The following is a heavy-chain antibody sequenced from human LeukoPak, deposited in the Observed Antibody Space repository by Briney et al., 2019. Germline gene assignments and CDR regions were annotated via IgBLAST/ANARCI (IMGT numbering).Heavy chain of an antibody. CDR2: INPNSGST. V-gene: IGHV1-2*02. D-gene: IGHD3-10*01. Sequence: ASVKVSCKASGYTFTGYYMHWVRQAPGQGLEWMGWINPNSGSTNYAQKFQGRVTMTRDTSISTAYMELSRLRSDDTAVYYCARDLSWFGELLSPYYFDYWGQGTLVTVSS. CDR3: ARDLSWFGELLSPYYFDY. J-gene: IGHJ4*02. CDR1: GYTFTGYY.